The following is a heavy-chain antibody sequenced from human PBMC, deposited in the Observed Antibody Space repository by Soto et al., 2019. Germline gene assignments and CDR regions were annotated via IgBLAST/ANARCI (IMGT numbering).Heavy chain of an antibody. CDR1: EFTFSNYA. V-gene: IGHV3-23*01. Sequence: GGSLRLSCAASEFTFSNYAMSWVRQAPGKGLEWVSAISYGGGTAYYADSVKGRFTISRDNSKNTLYLQMNSLRAEDTAVYYCAKNPGYYYDSTGYHFDYWGQGT. CDR2: ISYGGGTA. CDR3: AKNPGYYYDSTGYHFDY. J-gene: IGHJ4*02. D-gene: IGHD3-22*01.